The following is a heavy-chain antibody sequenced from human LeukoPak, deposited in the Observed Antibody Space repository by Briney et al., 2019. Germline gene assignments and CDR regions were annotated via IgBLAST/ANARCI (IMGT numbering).Heavy chain of an antibody. Sequence: PGRSLRLSCAASGFTFSSYGMHWVRQAPGKGLEWVAVIWYDGSNKYYADSVKGRFTISRDNSKNTLYLQMNSLRAEDTAVYYCARYSLGTVFDYWGQGTLVTVSS. J-gene: IGHJ4*02. V-gene: IGHV3-33*01. CDR1: GFTFSSYG. CDR3: ARYSLGTVFDY. CDR2: IWYDGSNK. D-gene: IGHD6-13*01.